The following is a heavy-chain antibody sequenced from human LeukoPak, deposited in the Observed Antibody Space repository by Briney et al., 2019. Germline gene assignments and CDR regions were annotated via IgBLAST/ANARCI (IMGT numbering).Heavy chain of an antibody. J-gene: IGHJ6*02. CDR2: TWYDGSNK. Sequence: PGGSLRLSCAASGFTFSSYWMSWVRQAPGKGLEWVAVTWYDGSNKYYADSVKGRFTISRDNSKNTLYLQMNSLRAEDTAVYYCARGSYGPKHYYYYYGMDVWGQGTTVTVSS. V-gene: IGHV3-33*08. CDR1: GFTFSSYW. CDR3: ARGSYGPKHYYYYYGMDV. D-gene: IGHD5-18*01.